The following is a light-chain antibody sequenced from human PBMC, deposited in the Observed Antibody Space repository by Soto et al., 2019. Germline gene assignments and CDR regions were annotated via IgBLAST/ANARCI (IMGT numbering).Light chain of an antibody. CDR1: QTIGKY. CDR2: DAS. CDR3: QQSYSGLVA. V-gene: IGKV1-39*01. Sequence: DIQMTQSPSSLSATIGDRVTITCRASQTIGKYLNWYQQQPGKVPKLLIYDASYLQSGVPSRFSGSGSGTDFTLTISSLQPEDSASYYCQQSYSGLVAFGQGTKVDIK. J-gene: IGKJ1*01.